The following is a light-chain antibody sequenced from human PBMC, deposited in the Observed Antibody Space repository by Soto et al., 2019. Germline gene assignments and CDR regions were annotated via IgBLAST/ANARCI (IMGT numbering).Light chain of an antibody. CDR2: DVT. CDR3: SSCASSSPWV. Sequence: QSVLTQPASVSGSPGQSITISCTGTSSDVGGYNYVSWYQQYPGKAPKLMFYDVTNRPSGVSNRFSGSKSGNTASLTISGLQAEDEADYYCSSCASSSPWVFGGGTKLTVL. V-gene: IGLV2-14*01. CDR1: SSDVGGYNY. J-gene: IGLJ2*01.